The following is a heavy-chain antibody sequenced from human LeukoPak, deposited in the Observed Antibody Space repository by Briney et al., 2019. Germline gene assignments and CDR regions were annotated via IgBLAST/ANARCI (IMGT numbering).Heavy chain of an antibody. V-gene: IGHV3-64*01. Sequence: PGGSLRLSCAASGFTFSSYGMHWVRQAPGKGLEYVSAISSNGGSTYYANSVKGRFTISRDNSKNTLYLQMGSLRAEDMAVYYCARDSIADSAVDYWGQGTLVTVSS. CDR2: ISSNGGST. CDR1: GFTFSSYG. D-gene: IGHD6-6*01. J-gene: IGHJ4*02. CDR3: ARDSIADSAVDY.